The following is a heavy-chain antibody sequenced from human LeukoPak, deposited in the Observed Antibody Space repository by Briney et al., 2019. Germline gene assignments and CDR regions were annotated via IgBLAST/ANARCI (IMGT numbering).Heavy chain of an antibody. CDR2: ISSRSSTI. J-gene: IGHJ6*02. CDR3: ARGGARSSSYYYYGMDV. CDR1: GFTFSSYS. Sequence: GGSLRLSCAASGFTFSSYSMNWVRQAPGKGLEWVSYISSRSSTIYYADSVKGRFTISRGNAKNSLYLQMNSLRAEDTAVFYCARGGARSSSYYYYGMDVWGLGTTVTVSS. V-gene: IGHV3-48*01. D-gene: IGHD6-13*01.